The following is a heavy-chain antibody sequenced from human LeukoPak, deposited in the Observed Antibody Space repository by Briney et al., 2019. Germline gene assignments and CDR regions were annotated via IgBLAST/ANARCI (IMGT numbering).Heavy chain of an antibody. CDR2: ISSSSSTI. D-gene: IGHD3-3*01. J-gene: IGHJ4*02. CDR1: GFTFSSYS. CDR3: ARRPVSTIFGVAQTLALDY. V-gene: IGHV3-48*04. Sequence: GGSLRLSCAASGFTFSSYSMNWVRQAPGKGLEWVSYISSSSSTIYYADSVKGRFTISRDNAKNTLYLQMNSLRAEDTAVYYCARRPVSTIFGVAQTLALDYWGQGTLVTVSS.